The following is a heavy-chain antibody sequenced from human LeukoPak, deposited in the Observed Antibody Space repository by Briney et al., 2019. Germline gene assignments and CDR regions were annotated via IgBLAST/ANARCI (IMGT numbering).Heavy chain of an antibody. CDR1: GFTFDDYT. V-gene: IGHV3-43*01. D-gene: IGHD2-2*01. CDR3: TKDRYCTTTSCPLDY. Sequence: PGGSLRLSCAASGFTFDDYTFHWVRQAPGKGLEWVSLITWDGGMTYYADSVKGRFTISRDNSKNSVYLQMNSLRTEDNALYYCTKDRYCTTTSCPLDYWGQGTLVTVSS. J-gene: IGHJ4*02. CDR2: ITWDGGMT.